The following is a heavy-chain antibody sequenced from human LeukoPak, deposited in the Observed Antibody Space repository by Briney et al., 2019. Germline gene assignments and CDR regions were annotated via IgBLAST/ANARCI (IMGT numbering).Heavy chain of an antibody. Sequence: SQTLSLTCTVSGGSISSGGYYWSWIRRHPGKGLEWIGYIYYSGSTYYNPSLKSRVTISVDTSKNQFSLKLSSVTAADTAVYYCARGGYSYGYDYWGQGTLVTVSS. CDR3: ARGGYSYGYDY. CDR2: IYYSGST. CDR1: GGSISSGGYY. D-gene: IGHD5-18*01. V-gene: IGHV4-31*03. J-gene: IGHJ4*02.